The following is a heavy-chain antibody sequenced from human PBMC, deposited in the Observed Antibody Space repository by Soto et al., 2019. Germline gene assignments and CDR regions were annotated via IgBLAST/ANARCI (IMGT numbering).Heavy chain of an antibody. CDR2: INAGNGNT. J-gene: IGHJ6*02. Sequence: GASVKVSCKASGYTFTSYAMHWVRQAPGQRLEWMGWINAGNGNTKYSQKFQGRVTMTTDTSTSTAYMELRSLRSDDTAVYYCARGLRGSSSSDYYYYYGMDVWGQGTTVTVSS. CDR3: ARGLRGSSSSDYYYYYGMDV. D-gene: IGHD6-6*01. V-gene: IGHV1-3*01. CDR1: GYTFTSYA.